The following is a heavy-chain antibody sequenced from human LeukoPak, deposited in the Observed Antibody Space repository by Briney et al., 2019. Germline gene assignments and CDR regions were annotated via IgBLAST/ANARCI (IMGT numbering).Heavy chain of an antibody. CDR1: GGSISSGGYS. V-gene: IGHV4-30-2*01. CDR2: IYHSGST. J-gene: IGHJ5*02. CDR3: ARAKEDNWFDP. Sequence: SQTLSLTCAVSGGSISSGGYSWSWIRQPPGKGLEWIGYIYHSGSTYYNPSLKSRVTISVDRSKNQFSLKLSSVTAADTAVYYCARAKEDNWFDPWGQGTLVTVSS.